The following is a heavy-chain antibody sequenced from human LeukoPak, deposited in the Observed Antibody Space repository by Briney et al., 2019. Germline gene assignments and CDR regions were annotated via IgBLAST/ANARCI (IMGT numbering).Heavy chain of an antibody. J-gene: IGHJ4*02. D-gene: IGHD2-2*01. CDR1: GGSISSYY. CDR3: ARDCSSTSCYDY. CDR2: IYTGGST. Sequence: SETLSLTCTVSGGSISSYYWSWIRQPAGKGLEWIGRIYTGGSTNYNPSLKSRVTMSVDTSKNQFSLKLSSVTAADTAVYYCARDCSSTSCYDYWGQGTLVTVSS. V-gene: IGHV4-4*07.